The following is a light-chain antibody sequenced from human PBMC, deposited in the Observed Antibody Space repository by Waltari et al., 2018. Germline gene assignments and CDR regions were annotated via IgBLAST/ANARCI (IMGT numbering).Light chain of an antibody. J-gene: IGKJ1*01. CDR1: QSVTNRY. V-gene: IGKV3-20*01. Sequence: DIVMTQSPLSLPVTPGEPASIPCRSSQSVTNRYIAWYQQKPGQAPRVLIYGASSRAAGIPDRFSGGGSGTDFTLTISRLEPEDFAVYYCQQYADSFWTFGQGTKVEIK. CDR2: GAS. CDR3: QQYADSFWT.